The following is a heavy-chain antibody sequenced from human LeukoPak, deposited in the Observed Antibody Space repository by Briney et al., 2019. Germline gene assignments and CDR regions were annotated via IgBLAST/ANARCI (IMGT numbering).Heavy chain of an antibody. CDR3: ARDPWGARSSLDY. D-gene: IGHD1-26*01. CDR1: GFTFSDYY. V-gene: IGHV3-11*04. J-gene: IGHJ4*02. Sequence: KPGGSLRLSCAASGFTFSDYYMSWIRQAPGKGLEWVSYISSSGSSIYYADSVKGRFTISRDNAKKSLYLQMNSLRTEDTATYYCARDPWGARSSLDYWGQGTLVTVSS. CDR2: ISSSGSSI.